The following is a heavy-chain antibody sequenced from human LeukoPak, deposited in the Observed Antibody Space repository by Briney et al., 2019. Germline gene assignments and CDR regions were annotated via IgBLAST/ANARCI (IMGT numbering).Heavy chain of an antibody. D-gene: IGHD3-3*01. CDR3: ASIRITIFGVVKPFDY. J-gene: IGHJ4*02. CDR1: GGSISSGSYY. Sequence: PSQTLSLTCTVSGGSISSGSYYWSWIRQPAGKGLEWIGRIYTSGSTNYNPSLKSRVTISVDTSKNQFSLKPSSVTAADTAVYYCASIRITIFGVVKPFDYWGQGTLVTVSS. V-gene: IGHV4-61*02. CDR2: IYTSGST.